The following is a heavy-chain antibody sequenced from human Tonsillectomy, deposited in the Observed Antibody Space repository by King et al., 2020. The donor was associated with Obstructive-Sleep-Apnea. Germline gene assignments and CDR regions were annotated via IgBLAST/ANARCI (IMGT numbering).Heavy chain of an antibody. CDR3: ARGGKVPAAMVGDYYYGMDV. CDR2: IWYDGSIE. Sequence: VQLVESGGGVVQPGRSLRLSCAASGFTFSNYGMHWVRQAPGKGLEWVALIWYDGSIEYYADSVKGRFTISRDNSKNTLYLQMNSLRVEDTAVYYCARGGKVPAAMVGDYYYGMDVWGQGTTVTVSS. D-gene: IGHD2-2*01. J-gene: IGHJ6*02. CDR1: GFTFSNYG. V-gene: IGHV3-33*01.